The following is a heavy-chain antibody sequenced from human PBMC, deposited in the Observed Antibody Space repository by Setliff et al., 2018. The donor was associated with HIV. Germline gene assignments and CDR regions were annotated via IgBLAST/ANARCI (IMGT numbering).Heavy chain of an antibody. CDR2: IGGSGDST. J-gene: IGHJ4*02. D-gene: IGHD2-15*01. Sequence: PGGSLRLSCAASGFSFRIYAMSWVRQAPGKGLEWVSTIGGSGDSTYYADSVKGRFTISRDNSKNTLYLQMNSLKTEDTAVYYCTTATAVVVVAATLGGFMDVWGQGTLVTVSS. CDR3: TTATAVVVVAATLGGFMDV. CDR1: GFSFRIYA. V-gene: IGHV3-23*01.